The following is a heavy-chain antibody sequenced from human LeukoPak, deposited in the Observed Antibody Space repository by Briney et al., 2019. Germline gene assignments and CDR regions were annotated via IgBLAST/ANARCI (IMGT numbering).Heavy chain of an antibody. CDR1: GYTFTSYG. V-gene: IGHV1-2*02. CDR2: INPNSGGT. D-gene: IGHD4-11*01. CDR3: ARGFILATVTTELFDY. J-gene: IGHJ4*02. Sequence: GASVKVSCKASGYTFTSYGISWVRQAPGQGLEWMGWINPNSGGTNYAQKFQGRVTMTRDTSISTAYMELSRLRSDDTAVYYCARGFILATVTTELFDYWGQGTLVTVSS.